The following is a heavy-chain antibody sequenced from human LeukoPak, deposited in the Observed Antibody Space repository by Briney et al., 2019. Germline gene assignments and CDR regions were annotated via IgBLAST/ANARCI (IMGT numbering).Heavy chain of an antibody. CDR1: GFTFDDYA. Sequence: GGSLRLSCAASGFTFDDYAMHWVRQAPGKGLEWVSGISWNSGSIGYADSVKGRFTISRDNAKNSLYLQMNSLRAEDMALYYCAKDLGFGDPTFTAFDIWGQGTMVTVSS. CDR3: AKDLGFGDPTFTAFDI. J-gene: IGHJ3*02. CDR2: ISWNSGSI. D-gene: IGHD3-10*01. V-gene: IGHV3-9*03.